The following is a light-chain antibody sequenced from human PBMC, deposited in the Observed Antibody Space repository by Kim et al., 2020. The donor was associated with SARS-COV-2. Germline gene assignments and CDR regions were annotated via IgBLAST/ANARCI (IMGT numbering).Light chain of an antibody. V-gene: IGLV1-40*01. CDR3: QSYDSSLSGSWV. Sequence: RVTISCTGSSYNIGAVLDVHWYKQRPGTAPKLRIYGNSNWPAGVPDRFSGSKSGTSAFLAITGLQAEDEADYYCQSYDSSLSGSWVFGGGTKLT. CDR1: SYNIGAVLD. CDR2: GNS. J-gene: IGLJ3*02.